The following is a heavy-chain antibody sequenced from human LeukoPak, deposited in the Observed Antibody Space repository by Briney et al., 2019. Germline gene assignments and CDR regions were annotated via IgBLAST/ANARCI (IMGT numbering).Heavy chain of an antibody. D-gene: IGHD3-10*01. Sequence: SVKVSCKASGYTFSSYGISWVRQAPGQGLEWMGGIIPIVGTANYAQKFQGRVTITADESTSTAYMELSSLRSEDTAVYYCARDWGRGSGSDYNVNNWFDPWGQGTLVTVSS. CDR2: IIPIVGTA. V-gene: IGHV1-69*13. CDR3: ARDWGRGSGSDYNVNNWFDP. J-gene: IGHJ5*02. CDR1: GYTFSSYG.